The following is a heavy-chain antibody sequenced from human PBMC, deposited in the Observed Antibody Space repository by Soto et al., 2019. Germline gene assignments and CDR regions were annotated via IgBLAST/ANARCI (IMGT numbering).Heavy chain of an antibody. J-gene: IGHJ4*02. V-gene: IGHV3-30-3*01. CDR1: GFTFSSYA. Sequence: GGSLRLSCAASGFTFSSYAMHWVRQAPGKGLEWVAVISYDGSNKYYADSVKGRFTISRDNSKNTLYLQMNSLRAEDTAVYYCARDLGKTGDSPPAYWGQGTLVTVSS. CDR3: ARDLGKTGDSPPAY. D-gene: IGHD7-27*01. CDR2: ISYDGSNK.